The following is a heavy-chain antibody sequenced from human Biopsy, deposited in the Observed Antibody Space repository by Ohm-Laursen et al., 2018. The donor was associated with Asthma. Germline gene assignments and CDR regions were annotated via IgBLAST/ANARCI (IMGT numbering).Heavy chain of an antibody. D-gene: IGHD3-22*01. Sequence: GASVKVSCKASGYTFINYAIHWVRQAPEQRLEWMGWINAGNGNTKYSQKFQGRVTITRDTSASTAYLDLSSLRSEDTAVYFCARHQEAAPYHYDGSIAYWGQGIPVTVSS. J-gene: IGHJ4*02. V-gene: IGHV1-3*01. CDR1: GYTFINYA. CDR2: INAGNGNT. CDR3: ARHQEAAPYHYDGSIAY.